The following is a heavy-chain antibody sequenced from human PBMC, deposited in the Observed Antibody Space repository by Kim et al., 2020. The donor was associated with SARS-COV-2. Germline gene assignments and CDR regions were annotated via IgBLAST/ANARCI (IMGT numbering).Heavy chain of an antibody. Sequence: SETLSLTCTVSGGSISSSSYYWGWIRQPPGKGLEWIGSIYYSGSTYYNPSLKSRVTISVDTSKNQFSLKLSSVTAADTAVYYCARAQNYYDSSGYYDYWGQGTLVTVSS. J-gene: IGHJ4*02. V-gene: IGHV4-39*01. CDR1: GGSISSSSYY. CDR3: ARAQNYYDSSGYYDY. CDR2: IYYSGST. D-gene: IGHD3-22*01.